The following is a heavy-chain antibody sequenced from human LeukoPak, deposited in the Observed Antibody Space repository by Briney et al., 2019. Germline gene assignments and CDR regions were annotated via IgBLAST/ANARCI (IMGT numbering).Heavy chain of an antibody. V-gene: IGHV1-24*01. CDR3: ARERTLTSCYDY. CDR2: FDPEDGET. CDR1: GYTLTELA. Sequence: ASVKVSCKVSGYTLTELAMHWVRQAPGKGLEWMGGFDPEDGETIYAQKFQGRVTMTRDTSISTAYMELSRLRSDDTAVYYCARERTLTSCYDYWGQGTLVTVSS. D-gene: IGHD2-15*01. J-gene: IGHJ4*02.